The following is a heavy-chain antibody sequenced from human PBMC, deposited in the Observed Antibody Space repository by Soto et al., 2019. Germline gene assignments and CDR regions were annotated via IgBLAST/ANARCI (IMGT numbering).Heavy chain of an antibody. Sequence: QVQLMQSGAEVKKPGASVKVACKASGDTFTEYYIHWVRQAPGQGLEWMGTVNPSGGHTTYAQHFLGRVTRTRDTYTSTLYMELTSLTSEDTAVYDCARGGHVVVVTAALDYWGQGTLVTVSS. CDR2: VNPSGGHT. D-gene: IGHD2-21*02. CDR1: GDTFTEYY. CDR3: ARGGHVVVVTAALDY. J-gene: IGHJ4*02. V-gene: IGHV1-46*01.